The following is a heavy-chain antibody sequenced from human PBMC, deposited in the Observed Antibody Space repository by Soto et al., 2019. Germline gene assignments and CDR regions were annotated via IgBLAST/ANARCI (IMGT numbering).Heavy chain of an antibody. D-gene: IGHD2-2*01. CDR1: GFTFSSYG. CDR2: IWYDGSNK. V-gene: IGHV3-33*01. Sequence: PGGSLRLSCAASGFTFSSYGMHWVRQAPGKGLEWVAVIWYDGSNKYYADSVKGRFTISRDNSKNTLYLQMNSLRAEDTAVYYCARQLSSGGCSSTSCYSGLDYWGQGTLVTVSS. J-gene: IGHJ4*02. CDR3: ARQLSSGGCSSTSCYSGLDY.